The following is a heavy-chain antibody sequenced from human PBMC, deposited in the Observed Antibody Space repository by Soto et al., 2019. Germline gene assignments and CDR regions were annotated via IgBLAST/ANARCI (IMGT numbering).Heavy chain of an antibody. CDR2: ISYDGSNK. J-gene: IGHJ6*02. Sequence: PGGSLRLSCAASGFTFSSYGMHWVRQAPGKGLEWVAVISYDGSNKYYADSVKGRFTISRDNSKNTLYLQMNSLRAEDTAVYYCAKGTNPFYGSPVRRYYYYYCIAFWGQGTTVTVSS. V-gene: IGHV3-30*18. CDR1: GFTFSSYG. CDR3: AKGTNPFYGSPVRRYYYYYCIAF. D-gene: IGHD4-17*01.